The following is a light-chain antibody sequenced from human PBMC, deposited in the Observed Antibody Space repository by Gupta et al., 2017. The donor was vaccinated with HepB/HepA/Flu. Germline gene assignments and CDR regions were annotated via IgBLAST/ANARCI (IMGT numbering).Light chain of an antibody. Sequence: EIVLTQSPATLSLSPGERATLSCRASQSVSTSLAWYQQKPGQAPRLLMYDASNRATGIPARFSGSGSGTDFTLTFSSLEPEDFAVYHCQHRTNWPPTWTFGQGTKVEVK. CDR3: QHRTNWPPTWT. V-gene: IGKV3-11*01. J-gene: IGKJ1*01. CDR1: QSVSTS. CDR2: DAS.